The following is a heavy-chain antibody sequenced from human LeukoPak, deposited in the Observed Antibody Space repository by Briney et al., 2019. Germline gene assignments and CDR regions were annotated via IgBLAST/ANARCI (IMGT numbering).Heavy chain of an antibody. CDR1: GYTFTRYY. J-gene: IGHJ4*02. CDR3: ARGPYRYFDY. D-gene: IGHD1-26*01. Sequence: GASVKVSCKASGYTFTRYYIHWVRQAPGQGLEWMGIINPSGGGTSYTQKFPGRVTMTGDTSTGTVYMELSSLRSEDTAVYYCARGPYRYFDYWGQGTLVTVSS. V-gene: IGHV1-46*01. CDR2: INPSGGGT.